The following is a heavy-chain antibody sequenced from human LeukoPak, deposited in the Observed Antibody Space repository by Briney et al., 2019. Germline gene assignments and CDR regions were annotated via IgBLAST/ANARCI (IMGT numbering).Heavy chain of an antibody. CDR3: AREDGAVDAFDI. V-gene: IGHV1-2*02. CDR1: GYTFTGYY. D-gene: IGHD1-26*01. CDR2: INPNSGGT. J-gene: IGHJ3*02. Sequence: ASVKVSCKASGYTFTGYYMHWVRQAPGQGLEWMGWINPNSGGTNYAQKFQGRVTMTRDTSISTAYMELSRLRSDDTAVYYCAREDGAVDAFDIWGQGTMVTVSS.